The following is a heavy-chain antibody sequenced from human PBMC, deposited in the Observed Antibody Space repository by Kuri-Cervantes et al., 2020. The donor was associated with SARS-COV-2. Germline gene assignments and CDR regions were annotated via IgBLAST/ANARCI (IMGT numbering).Heavy chain of an antibody. Sequence: ASVKVSCKASGYTFTGYYMHWVRQAPGQGLEWMGWINPNSGGTNYAQKFQGWVTMTRGTSINTAYMELSRLRSDDTAVYYCARADDFWSGYYGWFDPWGQGTLVTVSS. D-gene: IGHD3-3*01. J-gene: IGHJ5*02. V-gene: IGHV1-2*04. CDR2: INPNSGGT. CDR3: ARADDFWSGYYGWFDP. CDR1: GYTFTGYY.